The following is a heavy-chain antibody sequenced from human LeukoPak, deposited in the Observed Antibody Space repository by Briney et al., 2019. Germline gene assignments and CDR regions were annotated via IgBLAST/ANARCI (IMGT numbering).Heavy chain of an antibody. V-gene: IGHV1-2*02. J-gene: IGHJ5*02. CDR2: INPNSGGT. CDR3: AREVLPAARTGGWFDP. Sequence: GASVKVSCKASGYTFTSYYMHWVRQAPGQGLEWMGWINPNSGGTNYAQKFQGRVTMTRDTSISTAYMELSRLRSDDTAVYYCAREVLPAARTGGWFDPWGQGTLVTVSS. CDR1: GYTFTSYY. D-gene: IGHD2-2*01.